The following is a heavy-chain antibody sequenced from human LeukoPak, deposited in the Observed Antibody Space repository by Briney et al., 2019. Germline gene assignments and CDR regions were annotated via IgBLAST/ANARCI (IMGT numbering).Heavy chain of an antibody. D-gene: IGHD3-3*01. CDR2: IYYSGST. J-gene: IGHJ4*02. CDR1: GGSISSSSYY. V-gene: IGHV4-39*01. Sequence: SETLSLTCTVSGGSISSSSYYWGWIRHPPGMGLEGIGRIYYSGSTYYNPSLKSRVTISVDTSKNQFSLKLSSVTAADTAVYYCARHGGQRFLEWLLPLTPFDYWGQGTLVTVSS. CDR3: ARHGGQRFLEWLLPLTPFDY.